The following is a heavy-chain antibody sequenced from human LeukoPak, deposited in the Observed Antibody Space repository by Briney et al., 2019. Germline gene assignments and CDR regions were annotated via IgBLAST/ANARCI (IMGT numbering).Heavy chain of an antibody. CDR2: IYYSGST. CDR3: ARYRFDDSPRYFLDY. CDR1: GGSISSGDYY. Sequence: PSQTLSLTRTVSGGSISSGDYYWSWIRQHPGKGLEWIGYIYYSGSTYYNLSLKSRLTISVDTSKNQFSLKVSSVTAADTAVYYCARYRFDDSPRYFLDYWGQGTLVFVSS. V-gene: IGHV4-31*03. D-gene: IGHD1-1*01. J-gene: IGHJ4*02.